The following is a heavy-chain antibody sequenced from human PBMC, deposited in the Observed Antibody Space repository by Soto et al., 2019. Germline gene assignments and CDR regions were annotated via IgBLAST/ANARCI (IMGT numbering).Heavy chain of an antibody. CDR3: AKWGNDWGYYYYGMNV. Sequence: QLLESGGGWVQQGGSLTLSCVASGFRFSSFAMSWVGQAPGKGLEWVSGIGESPATTYYAASVKGRFTIFRDNSRNTLDLQMSSLGAEDTAQYYCAKWGNDWGYYYYGMNVCGQGATVTVSS. D-gene: IGHD7-27*01. V-gene: IGHV3-23*01. CDR2: IGESPATT. J-gene: IGHJ6*02. CDR1: GFRFSSFA.